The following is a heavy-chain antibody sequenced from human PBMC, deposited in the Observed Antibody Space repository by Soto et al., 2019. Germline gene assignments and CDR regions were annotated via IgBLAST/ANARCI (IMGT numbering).Heavy chain of an antibody. CDR1: SGSISSSDYY. Sequence: SETLSLTCSVSSGSISSSDYYWSLIRQPPGKGLEWIGYINYSGRTYYKPSLKSRVSISIDTSKNQFSLRLTSVTVADTAVYFCARFSTLCKDYGVDVWGDESTVTVSS. V-gene: IGHV4-30-4*01. CDR2: INYSGRT. D-gene: IGHD3-3*02. J-gene: IGHJ6*02. CDR3: ARFSTLCKDYGVDV.